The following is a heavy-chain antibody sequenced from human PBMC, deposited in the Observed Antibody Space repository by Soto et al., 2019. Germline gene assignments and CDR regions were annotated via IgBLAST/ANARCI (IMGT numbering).Heavy chain of an antibody. Sequence: PSETLSLTCTVSGGSISSSSYYWGWIRQPPGKGLEWIGSIFYSGATNYNPSLKSRVTISVDKSKNQFSLKLNSVTAADTAMFYCATQGFYRMGVWGRGTTVTVSS. CDR3: ATQGFYRMGV. J-gene: IGHJ6*02. CDR1: GGSISSSSYY. V-gene: IGHV4-39*07. CDR2: IFYSGAT.